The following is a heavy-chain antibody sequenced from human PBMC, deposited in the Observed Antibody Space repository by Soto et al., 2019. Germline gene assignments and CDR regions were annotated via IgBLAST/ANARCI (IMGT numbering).Heavy chain of an antibody. Sequence: SGATLVNPTHTLTLTCTFSGFSLTTSGVGVGWIRQPPGKALEWLALIYWNDDERYSPSLRSRLTITKDTSKNQVVITTTNMDAVYKATYYCAPSRRSSGDAFDFWGQGTMVTVSS. CDR2: IYWNDDE. CDR1: GFSLTTSGVG. CDR3: APSRRSSGDAFDF. D-gene: IGHD6-6*01. J-gene: IGHJ3*01. V-gene: IGHV2-5*01.